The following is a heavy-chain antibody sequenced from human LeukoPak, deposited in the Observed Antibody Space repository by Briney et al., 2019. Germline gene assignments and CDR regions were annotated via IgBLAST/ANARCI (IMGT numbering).Heavy chain of an antibody. V-gene: IGHV4-59*08. Sequence: PSETLSLTCTVSGGSISSYYWSWIRQPPGKGLEWIGYIYYSGSTNYNPSLKSRVTISVDTSKNQFSLKLSSVTAADTAVYYCARLGSGSYVPYYYGMDVWGQGTTVTVSS. D-gene: IGHD3-10*01. CDR1: GGSISSYY. CDR2: IYYSGST. J-gene: IGHJ6*02. CDR3: ARLGSGSYVPYYYGMDV.